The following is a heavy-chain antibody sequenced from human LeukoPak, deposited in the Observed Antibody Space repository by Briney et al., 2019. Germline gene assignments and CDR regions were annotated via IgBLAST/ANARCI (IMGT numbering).Heavy chain of an antibody. V-gene: IGHV4-39*01. J-gene: IGHJ6*03. CDR3: ATGPLVRGTYYYYYMDV. CDR1: GGPISSSSYY. CDR2: IYYSGST. D-gene: IGHD1-1*01. Sequence: PSETLSLTCTVSGGPISSSSYYWGWIRQPPGKGREWIGSIYYSGSTYYNPALKSRVTISVDTSKNQFSLKLSSATAADTAVYYCATGPLVRGTYYYYYMDVWGKGTTVTVSS.